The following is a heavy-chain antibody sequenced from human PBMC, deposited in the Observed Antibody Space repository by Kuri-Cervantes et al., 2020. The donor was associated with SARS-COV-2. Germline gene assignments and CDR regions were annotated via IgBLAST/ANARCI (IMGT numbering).Heavy chain of an antibody. CDR1: GYTFTGYY. Sequence: ASVKVSCKASGYTFTGYYMHWVRQAPGQGLEWMGWINPNSGSTNYAQKFQGWVTMTRDTSISTAYMELSRLRSDDTAVYYCARDLDSSGYGYYYYGMDVWGQGTTVTVSS. V-gene: IGHV1-2*04. J-gene: IGHJ6*02. CDR3: ARDLDSSGYGYYYYGMDV. D-gene: IGHD3-22*01. CDR2: INPNSGST.